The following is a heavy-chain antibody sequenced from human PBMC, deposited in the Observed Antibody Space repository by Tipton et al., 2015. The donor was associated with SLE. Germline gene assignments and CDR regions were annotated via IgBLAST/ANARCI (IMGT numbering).Heavy chain of an antibody. CDR1: GFTIDDYA. CDR3: AKGADNDYLDSFDI. V-gene: IGHV3-9*01. J-gene: IGHJ3*02. Sequence: LSLTCAASGFTIDDYAMHWVRQAPGKGLEWVSGISWNSGSIGHGDSVRGRFTISRDNVKNSLYLQMNSVRVEDTALYYCAKGADNDYLDSFDIWGRGTMVTVSS. CDR2: ISWNSGSI. D-gene: IGHD4-11*01.